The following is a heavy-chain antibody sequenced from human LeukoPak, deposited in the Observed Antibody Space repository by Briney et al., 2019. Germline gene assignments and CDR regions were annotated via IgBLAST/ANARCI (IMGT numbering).Heavy chain of an antibody. CDR1: GGSFSGYY. Sequence: SETLSLTCAVYGGSFSGYYWSWIRQPPGKGLEWIGYIYYSGSTNYNPSLKSRVTISVDTSKNQFSLKLSSVTAADTAVYYCAREYYDILTGYSGWFDPWGQGTLVTVSS. CDR3: AREYYDILTGYSGWFDP. D-gene: IGHD3-9*01. CDR2: IYYSGST. J-gene: IGHJ5*02. V-gene: IGHV4-59*01.